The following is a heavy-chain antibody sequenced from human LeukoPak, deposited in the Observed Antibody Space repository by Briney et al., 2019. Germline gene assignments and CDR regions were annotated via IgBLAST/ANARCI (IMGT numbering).Heavy chain of an antibody. CDR2: INHSGST. V-gene: IGHV4-34*01. CDR3: GRGLFYSSGCFDC. CDR1: GGSFSGYY. D-gene: IGHD6-19*01. J-gene: IGHJ4*02. Sequence: PSETLSLTCAVSGGSFSGYYWSWIRQPPGKGLEWVAEINHSGSTNYNPSLKSRVTISVDTSKNQFSLKLSSVTAADTAVYYCGRGLFYSSGCFDCWGQGTLVTVSS.